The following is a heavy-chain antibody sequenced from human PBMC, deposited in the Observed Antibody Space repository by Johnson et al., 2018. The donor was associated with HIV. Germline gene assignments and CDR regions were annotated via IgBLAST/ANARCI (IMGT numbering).Heavy chain of an antibody. D-gene: IGHD6-13*01. J-gene: IGHJ3*02. CDR1: GFTFSSYA. CDR2: IGTAGDT. Sequence: VQLVESGGGLVQPGGSLRLSCAASGFTFSSYAMSWVRQAPGKGLEWVSAIGTAGDTYYPGSVKGRFTISRENAKNSLYLQMNSLRAEDTALYFCARGKGAAVGLDAFDIWGQGIRVTVSS. CDR3: ARGKGAAVGLDAFDI. V-gene: IGHV3-13*01.